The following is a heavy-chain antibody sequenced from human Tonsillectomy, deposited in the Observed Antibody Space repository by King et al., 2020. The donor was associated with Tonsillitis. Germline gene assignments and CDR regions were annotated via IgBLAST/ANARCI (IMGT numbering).Heavy chain of an antibody. CDR2: IREDGNLK. Sequence: EVQLVESGGGLVQPGGSLRLSCSAFGVTLNNYWMTWVRRAPGKGLEWVANIREDGNLKYYTDSVEGRFTISRDNARNSVYLQMNSLRAGDTAVYYCARDTNYFDVNLYYDVFDLWGQGTMVTVSS. CDR3: ARDTNYFDVNLYYDVFDL. J-gene: IGHJ3*01. CDR1: GVTLNNYW. D-gene: IGHD3-22*01. V-gene: IGHV3-7*03.